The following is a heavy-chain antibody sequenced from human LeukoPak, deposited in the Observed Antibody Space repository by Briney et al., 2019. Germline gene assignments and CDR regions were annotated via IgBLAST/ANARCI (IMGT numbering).Heavy chain of an antibody. Sequence: ASVKVSCKASGYTFTSYAMHWVRPAPGQRLEWMGWINAGNGNTKYSQEFQGRVTITRDTSASTAYMELSSLRSEDMAVYYCARSGLGGRLYRYSSGSDFDYWGQGTLVTVSS. CDR1: GYTFTSYA. V-gene: IGHV1-3*03. J-gene: IGHJ4*02. CDR2: INAGNGNT. CDR3: ARSGLGGRLYRYSSGSDFDY. D-gene: IGHD6-19*01.